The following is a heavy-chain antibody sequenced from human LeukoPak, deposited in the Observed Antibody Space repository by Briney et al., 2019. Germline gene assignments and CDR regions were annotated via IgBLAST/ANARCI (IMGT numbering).Heavy chain of an antibody. CDR1: GFTFDDYA. J-gene: IGHJ4*02. CDR2: ISSRSSYI. Sequence: PGGSLRLSCAASGFTFDDYAMHWVRQAPGKGLEWVSSISSRSSYIFYADSVKGRFTISRDNAKKSLYLQMNSLRAEDTAVYYCASGVNYFDYWGQGTLVTVSS. V-gene: IGHV3-21*01. D-gene: IGHD3-3*01. CDR3: ASGVNYFDY.